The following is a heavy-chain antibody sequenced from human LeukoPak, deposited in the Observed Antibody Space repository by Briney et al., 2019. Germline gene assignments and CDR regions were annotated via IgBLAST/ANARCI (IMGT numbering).Heavy chain of an antibody. D-gene: IGHD3-16*01. V-gene: IGHV4-59*01. CDR1: VGSISSYY. J-gene: IGHJ5*02. Sequence: SQTLSLTCPISVGSISSYYWRWLRQSPATALEWLGYIHYSGSTNYTPFLKSRVTISVATSKNQFSLRLNSVTAADTALYYCARGSRGGYNWFDPWGQGTLVIVSS. CDR2: IHYSGST. CDR3: ARGSRGGYNWFDP.